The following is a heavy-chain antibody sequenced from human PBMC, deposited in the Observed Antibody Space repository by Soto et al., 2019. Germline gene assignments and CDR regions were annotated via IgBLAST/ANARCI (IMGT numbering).Heavy chain of an antibody. V-gene: IGHV4-31*11. J-gene: IGHJ4*02. Sequence: PSETLSLTCAVSGGSISSGGYFWSWVRQHPGKGLEWIGNIYYSGRTYYNPFLKSRVTISVDTSKNQFSLNLSSVTAADTAVYYCARFAKEENPKVGSWYYFDYWGQGTRVTVSS. D-gene: IGHD6-13*01. CDR2: IYYSGRT. CDR3: ARFAKEENPKVGSWYYFDY. CDR1: GGSISSGGYF.